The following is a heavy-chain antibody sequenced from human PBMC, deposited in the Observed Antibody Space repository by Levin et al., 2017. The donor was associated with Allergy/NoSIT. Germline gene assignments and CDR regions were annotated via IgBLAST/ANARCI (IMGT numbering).Heavy chain of an antibody. CDR1: GGSVSSGNW. D-gene: IGHD6-13*01. CDR3: ARDRGGYSSSWDY. Sequence: PSETLSLTCAVSGGSVSSGNWWNWVRQPPGKEPEWIGEIYHSGSTNYNPSLKSRVTISVDKSKNQFSLKLSSVTAADTAVYSCARDRGGYSSSWDYWGQGTLATVSS. J-gene: IGHJ4*02. CDR2: IYHSGST. V-gene: IGHV4-4*02.